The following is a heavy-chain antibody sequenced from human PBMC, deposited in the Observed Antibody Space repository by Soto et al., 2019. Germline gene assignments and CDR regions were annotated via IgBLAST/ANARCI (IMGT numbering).Heavy chain of an antibody. CDR2: IRSKAYGGTT. D-gene: IGHD3-10*01. Sequence: GGSLRLSCTASGFTFGDYAMSWFRQAPGKGLEWVGFIRSKAYGGTTEYAASVRGRFTISRDDSKSIAYLQMNSLKTEDTAVYYCSMVRGVITWFDPWGQGTLVTVSS. CDR3: SMVRGVITWFDP. V-gene: IGHV3-49*03. CDR1: GFTFGDYA. J-gene: IGHJ5*02.